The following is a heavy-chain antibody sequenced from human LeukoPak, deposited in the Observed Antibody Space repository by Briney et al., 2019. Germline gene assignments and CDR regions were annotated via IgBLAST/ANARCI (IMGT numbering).Heavy chain of an antibody. CDR2: INSDGSST. Sequence: GGSLRLSCAASGFTFSSYWMHWVRQAPGKGLVWVSRINSDGSSTSYADSVKGRFTISRDNAKNTLYLQLNSLRVEDTAVYYCARSPSSWYGSTDYWGQGTLVIVSS. CDR1: GFTFSSYW. D-gene: IGHD6-13*01. CDR3: ARSPSSWYGSTDY. V-gene: IGHV3-74*01. J-gene: IGHJ4*02.